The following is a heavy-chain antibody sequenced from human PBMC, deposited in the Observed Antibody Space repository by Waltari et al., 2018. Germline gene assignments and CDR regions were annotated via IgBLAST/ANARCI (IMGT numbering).Heavy chain of an antibody. V-gene: IGHV4-38-2*02. D-gene: IGHD6-19*01. CDR3: AREGAVAGTRPIDY. CDR1: GYSISSGYY. J-gene: IGHJ4*02. CDR2: IYHSGST. Sequence: QVQLQESGPGLVKPSETLSLTCAVSGYSISSGYYWGWIRQPPGKGLEWIGSIYHSGSTYYNPSLKSRVTISVDTSKNQCSLKLSSVTAADTAVYYCAREGAVAGTRPIDYWGQGTLVTVCS.